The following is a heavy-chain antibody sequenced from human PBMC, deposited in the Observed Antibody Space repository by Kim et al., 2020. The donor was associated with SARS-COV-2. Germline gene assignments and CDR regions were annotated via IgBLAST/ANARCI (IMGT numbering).Heavy chain of an antibody. J-gene: IGHJ6*02. Sequence: GGSLRLSCTVSGFTFRSCAMCWVRQAPGKGLEWVSTISKDGNKTYYVDSVKGRFTISRDNFRQMMYLQMNNLRPEDSALYYCARDLGTMVGMDVWGPRTTVTLS. D-gene: IGHD3-10*01. CDR3: ARDLGTMVGMDV. V-gene: IGHV3-30*03. CDR1: GFTFRSCA. CDR2: ISKDGNKT.